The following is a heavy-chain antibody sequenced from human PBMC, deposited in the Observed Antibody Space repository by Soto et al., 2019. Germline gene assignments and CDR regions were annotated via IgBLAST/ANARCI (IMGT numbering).Heavy chain of an antibody. V-gene: IGHV1-69*06. CDR1: GDTFNSYV. Sequence: QVQLVQSGAEVKTPGSSVEVSCKAAGDTFNSYVVSWVRQAPGQGLKWMGGIIFIFGAPNYAQKFQGRVTITADKSTNTAYMKLSGLRSDDTALYYCARHREIYNWLDPWGQGTLVTVSS. D-gene: IGHD1-26*01. CDR2: IIFIFGAP. J-gene: IGHJ5*02. CDR3: ARHREIYNWLDP.